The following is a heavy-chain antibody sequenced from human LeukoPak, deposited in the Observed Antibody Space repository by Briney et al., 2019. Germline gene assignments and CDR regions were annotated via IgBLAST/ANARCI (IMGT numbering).Heavy chain of an antibody. Sequence: PSETLSLTCTVSGGSISSYYWSWIRQPPGKGLEWIGSVYHSGSSYFNPSLKSRVTISLDTSRNQFSLKLSSVTAADTAMYYCTSNLYSGSYYYAYWGQGTLVTVSS. D-gene: IGHD1-26*01. CDR1: GGSISSYY. J-gene: IGHJ4*02. CDR3: TSNLYSGSYYYAY. CDR2: VYHSGSS. V-gene: IGHV4-59*08.